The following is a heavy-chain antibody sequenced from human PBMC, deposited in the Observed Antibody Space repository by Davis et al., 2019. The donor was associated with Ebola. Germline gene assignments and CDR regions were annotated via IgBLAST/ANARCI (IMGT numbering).Heavy chain of an antibody. CDR2: IYYSGST. CDR3: ARQAGWFDP. Sequence: GSLRLSCAVYGGSFSSYYWSWIRQPPGKGLEWIGYIYYSGSTNYNPSLKSRVTISVDTSKNQFSLKLSSVTAADTAVYYCARQAGWFDPWGQGTLVTVSS. V-gene: IGHV4-59*08. J-gene: IGHJ5*02. CDR1: GGSFSSYY. D-gene: IGHD6-13*01.